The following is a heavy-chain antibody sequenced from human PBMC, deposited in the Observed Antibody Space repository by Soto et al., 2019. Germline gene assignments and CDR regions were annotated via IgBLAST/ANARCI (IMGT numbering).Heavy chain of an antibody. V-gene: IGHV4-4*07. CDR1: GGSISKFY. CDR3: VRDGSKSLREWFDP. J-gene: IGHJ5*02. CDR2: VYATGTT. Sequence: PSETLSLTCNVSGGSISKFYWAWIRKTAGNGLEWMGRVYATGTTDYNPSLRSRVAMSVDISKKTFSLRLRSVTGADSGVYYCVRDGSKSLREWFDPWGQGLLVTVYS.